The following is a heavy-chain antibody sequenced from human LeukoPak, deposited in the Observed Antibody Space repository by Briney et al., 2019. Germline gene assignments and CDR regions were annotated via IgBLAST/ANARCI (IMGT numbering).Heavy chain of an antibody. V-gene: IGHV3-30*18. D-gene: IGHD6-19*01. J-gene: IGHJ5*02. CDR2: ISYNGNSK. CDR3: AKDWGSSGWYNYFDP. CDR1: GFTISSHG. Sequence: PGGSLRLSCAVSGFTISSHGMHWVRQAPGKGLEWVAMISYNGNSKYYGDSVKGRFTISRDNSKDTLYLEMDSPRTEDTAVYYCAKDWGSSGWYNYFDPWGQGTLVTVSS.